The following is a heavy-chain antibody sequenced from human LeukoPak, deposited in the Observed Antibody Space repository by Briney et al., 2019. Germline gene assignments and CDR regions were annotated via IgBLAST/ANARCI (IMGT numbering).Heavy chain of an antibody. CDR3: AKEAGSSAVTTRYVDY. CDR1: GFTFSNYA. J-gene: IGHJ4*02. D-gene: IGHD4-11*01. CDR2: IAYDGSIE. Sequence: GGSLRLSCAASGFTFSNYAMNWVRQAPGKGLEWVSVIAYDGSIEYYADSVKGRFTISRENSKNTLYLEMSSLRAEDTAVYYCAKEAGSSAVTTRYVDYWGQGTLVTVSS. V-gene: IGHV3-30*18.